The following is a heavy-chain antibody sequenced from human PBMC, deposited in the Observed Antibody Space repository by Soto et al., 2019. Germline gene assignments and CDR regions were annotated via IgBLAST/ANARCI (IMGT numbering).Heavy chain of an antibody. CDR3: ARDAGYRNGMSV. Sequence: EVQVVESGGDLVQPGGSLRLSCAASGFTVSSDYMNWVRQAPGKGLEWVSVMYAGGGRYYADSVEGRFTISRDTSQNMGFLQMNGLRAEDTAVYFCARDAGYRNGMSVWGQGTTVTVSS. CDR2: MYAGGGR. J-gene: IGHJ6*02. CDR1: GFTVSSDY. V-gene: IGHV3-66*01. D-gene: IGHD5-12*01.